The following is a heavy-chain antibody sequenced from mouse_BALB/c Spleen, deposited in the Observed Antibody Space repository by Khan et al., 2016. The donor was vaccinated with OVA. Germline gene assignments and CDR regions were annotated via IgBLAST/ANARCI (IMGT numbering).Heavy chain of an antibody. CDR2: ISSGGST. J-gene: IGHJ3*01. CDR3: ESGRSTTAAWFAY. V-gene: IGHV5-6-5*01. D-gene: IGHD1-2*01. CDR1: GFTFSSYA. Sequence: EVELVESGGGLVKPGGSLKLSCAASGFTFSSYAMSWVRQTPEKRLEWVASISSGGSTYYPDSVKGRFTISRDNAWYILYLQMSSLLSEDTATFYGESGRSTTAAWFAYWGQGTLVTVSA.